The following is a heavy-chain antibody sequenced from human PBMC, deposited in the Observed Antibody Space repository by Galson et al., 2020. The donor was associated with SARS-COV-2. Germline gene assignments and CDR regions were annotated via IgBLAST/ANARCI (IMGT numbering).Heavy chain of an antibody. J-gene: IGHJ6*03. V-gene: IGHV3-48*03. D-gene: IGHD2-21*02. CDR2: VSTSGSAI. CDR3: ARAGGDSFHDVLPCYYYYIDV. CDR1: GFTFSVYE. Sequence: GESLKISCAASGFTFSVYEMNWVRQAPGKGLEWISYVSTSGSAINFADSVKGRFTISRDNDKNTLSLQMNSLRAEDTGVYYCARAGGDSFHDVLPCYYYYIDVWGEGTTGTVSS.